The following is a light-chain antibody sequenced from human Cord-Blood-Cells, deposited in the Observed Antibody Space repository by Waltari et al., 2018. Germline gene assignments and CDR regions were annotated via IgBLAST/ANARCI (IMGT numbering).Light chain of an antibody. J-gene: IGLJ2*01. Sequence: QSVLTQPTSVSGAPGQRVTISCTGSSSHIGAGSDVHWYQQLPGTAPKLLIYGNSNRPSGVPDRFSGSKSGTSASLAITGLQAEDEADYYCQSYDSSLSGSVVFGGGTKLTVL. V-gene: IGLV1-40*01. CDR1: SSHIGAGSD. CDR2: GNS. CDR3: QSYDSSLSGSVV.